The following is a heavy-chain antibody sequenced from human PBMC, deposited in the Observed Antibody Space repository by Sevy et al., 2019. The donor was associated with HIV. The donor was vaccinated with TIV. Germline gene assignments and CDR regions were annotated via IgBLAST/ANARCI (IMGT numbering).Heavy chain of an antibody. CDR3: GGYGYGAGLDAFDI. J-gene: IGHJ3*02. CDR1: GFTFSSYS. V-gene: IGHV3-21*01. CDR2: ISSSSSYI. D-gene: IGHD4-17*01. Sequence: GGSLRLSCAASGFTFSSYSMNWVRQAPGKGLEWVSSISSSSSYIYYADSVKGRFTISRDNAKNSLYLQMNSLRAGDTAVYYCGGYGYGAGLDAFDIWGQGTMVTVSS.